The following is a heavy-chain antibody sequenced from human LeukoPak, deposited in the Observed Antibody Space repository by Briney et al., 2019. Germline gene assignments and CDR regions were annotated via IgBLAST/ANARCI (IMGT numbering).Heavy chain of an antibody. J-gene: IGHJ4*02. Sequence: GGSLRLSCAASGFTFSSYAMSWVRQAPGKGLELVSAISGSGGSTYYADSVKGRFTISRDNSKNTLYLQMNSLRAEDTAVYYCAKQYYDFWSGYSRSGNFDYWGQGTLATVSS. D-gene: IGHD3-3*01. V-gene: IGHV3-23*01. CDR2: ISGSGGST. CDR1: GFTFSSYA. CDR3: AKQYYDFWSGYSRSGNFDY.